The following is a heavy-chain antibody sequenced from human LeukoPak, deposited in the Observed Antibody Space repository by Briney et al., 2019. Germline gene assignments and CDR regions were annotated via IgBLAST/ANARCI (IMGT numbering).Heavy chain of an antibody. CDR1: GGSISSYY. CDR3: ARDHEGFDP. Sequence: SETLSLTXTVSGGSISSYYWSWIRQPPGKGLEWIGYIYYSGSTNYNPSLKSRVTISVDTSKNQFSLKLSSVTAADTAVYYCARDHEGFDPWGQGTLVTVSS. J-gene: IGHJ5*02. CDR2: IYYSGST. V-gene: IGHV4-59*01.